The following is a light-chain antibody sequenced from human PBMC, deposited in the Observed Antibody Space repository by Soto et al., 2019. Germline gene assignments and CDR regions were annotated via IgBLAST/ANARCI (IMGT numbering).Light chain of an antibody. Sequence: EEVMTQSPAALSVSPGERATLSCRASQSVNSNLAWYQQKPGQAPRLLLYGASTRATGIPARFRGSASGTVFTLTISSLQSEDSAVYYCQQYNDWPLTFGGGTKVEIK. CDR1: QSVNSN. J-gene: IGKJ4*01. CDR2: GAS. CDR3: QQYNDWPLT. V-gene: IGKV3-15*01.